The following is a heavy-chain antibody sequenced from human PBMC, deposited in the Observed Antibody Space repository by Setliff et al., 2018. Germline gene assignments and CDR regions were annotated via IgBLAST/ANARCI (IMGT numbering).Heavy chain of an antibody. CDR2: INRRGST. Sequence: KPSETLSLTCTVSGGSVNSGYDNWNWLRQPAGKGLEWIGHINRRGSTNFTPSLKSRVTISLDTSKNQFSLNLTSVTAADTAVYYCARATSGWYSAYFDYWGQGTLVTVSS. V-gene: IGHV4-61*09. J-gene: IGHJ4*02. CDR1: GGSVNSGYDN. CDR3: ARATSGWYSAYFDY. D-gene: IGHD6-19*01.